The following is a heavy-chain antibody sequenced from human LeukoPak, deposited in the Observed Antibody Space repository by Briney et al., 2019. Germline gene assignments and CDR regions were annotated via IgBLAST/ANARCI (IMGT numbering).Heavy chain of an antibody. CDR1: GGSFSGYY. CDR2: VNLGGST. CDR3: ARERRLWSGGYYGMDV. Sequence: PSETLSLTCAVYGGSFSGYYWTWIRQPPGKGLEWIWDVNLGGSTNYTPSLKSRVTISVDTSKNQFSLKLSSVTAADTAVYYCARERRLWSGGYYGMDVWGQGTTVTVSS. J-gene: IGHJ6*02. V-gene: IGHV4-34*01. D-gene: IGHD3-3*01.